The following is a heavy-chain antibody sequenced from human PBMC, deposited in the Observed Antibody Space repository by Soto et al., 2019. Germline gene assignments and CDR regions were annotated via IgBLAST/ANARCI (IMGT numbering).Heavy chain of an antibody. CDR3: AKSNWNYLLCYYGMDV. CDR2: MSYDGSEK. D-gene: IGHD1-7*01. Sequence: QVQLVESGGGMVQPGRSLRLSCAASTITFSNYGMHWVRQAPGKGLEWVAVMSYDGSEKYYADSVKGRFTISRDNSKNTLYLEMNSLRADDTAVYYCAKSNWNYLLCYYGMDVWGQGTTVTVSS. CDR1: TITFSNYG. V-gene: IGHV3-30*18. J-gene: IGHJ6*02.